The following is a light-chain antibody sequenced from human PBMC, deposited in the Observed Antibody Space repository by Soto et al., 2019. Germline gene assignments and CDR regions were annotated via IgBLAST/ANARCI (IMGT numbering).Light chain of an antibody. CDR2: DAS. CDR1: HSLSGY. V-gene: IGKV3-11*01. CDR3: QQRSNWPHSIT. Sequence: EVVLTQSPGTLSFSPGERATLSCRASHSLSGYLAWYQQKPGQAPRLLIYDASNRATGIPARFSGSGSETDFTLTISSLEPEDFAVYYCQQRSNWPHSITFGQGTRLEIK. J-gene: IGKJ5*01.